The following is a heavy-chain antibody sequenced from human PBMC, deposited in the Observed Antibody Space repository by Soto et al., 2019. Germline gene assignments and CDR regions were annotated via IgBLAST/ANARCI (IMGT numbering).Heavy chain of an antibody. V-gene: IGHV3-30*18. CDR1: GFSFSRYG. CDR2: ISHDGSNK. D-gene: IGHD3-3*01. CDR3: AKGVGPYYDFWSTDY. J-gene: IGHJ4*01. Sequence: QVQLVESGGGVVQPGGSLGLPCKASGFSFSRYGRHWVGQAPGRGRGGVAFISHDGSNKYHGDSVRGRFTISRDNSKNTLYLQMNSLTAEDTAVYYCAKGVGPYYDFWSTDYWGHGTLVTVSS.